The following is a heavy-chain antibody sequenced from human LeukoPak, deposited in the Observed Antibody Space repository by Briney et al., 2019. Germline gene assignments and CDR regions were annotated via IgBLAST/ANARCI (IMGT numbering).Heavy chain of an antibody. J-gene: IGHJ4*02. CDR2: ISGSGGTT. CDR3: AKDAFCTSTNCYASYFDY. CDR1: GFTFSSYA. D-gene: IGHD2-2*01. Sequence: PGGSLRLSCAASGFTFSSYAMSWVPQAPGKGLEWVPAISGSGGTTHYADSVKGRFTISRDRSKNTLYLQMHSLRAEDTAVYYCAKDAFCTSTNCYASYFDYWGQGTLVTVSS. V-gene: IGHV3-23*01.